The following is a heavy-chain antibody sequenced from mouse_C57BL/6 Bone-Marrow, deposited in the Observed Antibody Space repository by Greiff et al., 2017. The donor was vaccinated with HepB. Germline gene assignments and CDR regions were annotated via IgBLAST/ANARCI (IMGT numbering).Heavy chain of an antibody. CDR3: AREGAWFAY. V-gene: IGHV1-4*01. CDR2: INPSSGYT. J-gene: IGHJ3*01. CDR1: GYTFSSYT. Sequence: QVQLQQSGAELARPGASVKMSCKASGYTFSSYTMHWVKQRPGQGLEWIGYINPSSGYTKYNQKFKDKATLTADKSSSTAYMQLSSLTSEDSAVYYCAREGAWFAYWGQGTLVTVSA.